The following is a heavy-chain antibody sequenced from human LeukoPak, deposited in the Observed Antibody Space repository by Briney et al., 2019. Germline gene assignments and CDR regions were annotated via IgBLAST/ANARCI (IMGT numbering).Heavy chain of an antibody. D-gene: IGHD1-26*01. V-gene: IGHV4-4*07. Sequence: KASETLSLTCTVSGGSISSYYWSWIRQPAGKGLEWIGRIYTSGSTNYNPSLKSRVTMSVDTSKNQFSLKLSSVTAADTAVYYCASGRIVGASDAFDIWGQGTMVTVSS. J-gene: IGHJ3*02. CDR1: GGSISSYY. CDR2: IYTSGST. CDR3: ASGRIVGASDAFDI.